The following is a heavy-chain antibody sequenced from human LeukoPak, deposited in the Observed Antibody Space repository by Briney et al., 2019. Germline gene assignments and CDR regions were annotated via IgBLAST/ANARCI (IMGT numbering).Heavy chain of an antibody. Sequence: PSETLSLTCAVSGGSISSSNWWSWVRQPPGKGLEWIGEIYHSGSTNYNPSLKSRVTMSVDTSKNQFSLKLSSVTAADTAVYYCARVVATGPQAMTGFSNWFDPWGQGTLVTVSS. CDR2: IYHSGST. D-gene: IGHD5-12*01. CDR1: GGSISSSNW. V-gene: IGHV4-4*02. CDR3: ARVVATGPQAMTGFSNWFDP. J-gene: IGHJ5*02.